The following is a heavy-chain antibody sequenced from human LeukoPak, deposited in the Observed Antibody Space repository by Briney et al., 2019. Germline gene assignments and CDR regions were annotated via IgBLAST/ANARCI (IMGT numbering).Heavy chain of an antibody. V-gene: IGHV3-74*01. J-gene: IGHJ4*02. CDR1: GFTFSSYW. D-gene: IGHD1-26*01. Sequence: PGGSLRLSCAASGFTFSSYWMHWVRQAPGKGLVWVSRINSDGSSTSYADSVKGRFTISRDNAKNTLYLQMNSPRAEDTAVYYCARERGGRQGPSYWGQGTLVTVSS. CDR3: ARERGGRQGPSY. CDR2: INSDGSST.